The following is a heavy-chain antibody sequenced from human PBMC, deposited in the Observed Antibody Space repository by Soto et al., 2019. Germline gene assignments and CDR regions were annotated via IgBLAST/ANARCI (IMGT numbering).Heavy chain of an antibody. D-gene: IGHD1-26*01. V-gene: IGHV3-33*01. J-gene: IGHJ4*02. CDR1: GFTFSSYG. CDR2: IWYDGSNK. Sequence: ESGGGVVQPGRSLRLSCAASGFTFSSYGMHWVRQAPGKGLEWVAVIWYDGSNKYYADSVKGRFTISRDNSKNTLYLQMNSLRAEDTAVYYCARDSGSYYVADYWGQGTLVTVSS. CDR3: ARDSGSYYVADY.